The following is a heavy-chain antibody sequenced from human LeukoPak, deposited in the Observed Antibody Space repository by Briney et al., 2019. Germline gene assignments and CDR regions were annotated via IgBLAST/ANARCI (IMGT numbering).Heavy chain of an antibody. Sequence: GASVKVSRKASGYTFTVYYMHWVRQAPGQGLEWMGWINPNSGGTNYAQKFQGRVTMTRDTSISTAYMELSRLRSDDTAVYYCARPQAATLIVMGEDAFDIWGQGTMVTVSS. CDR3: ARPQAATLIVMGEDAFDI. CDR1: GYTFTVYY. CDR2: INPNSGGT. D-gene: IGHD2-15*01. V-gene: IGHV1-2*02. J-gene: IGHJ3*02.